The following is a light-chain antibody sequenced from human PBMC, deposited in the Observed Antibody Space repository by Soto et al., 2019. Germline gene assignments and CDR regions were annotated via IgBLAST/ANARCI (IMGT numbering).Light chain of an antibody. CDR1: QSISSW. CDR3: QQYNSYSPT. Sequence: MPITHSPSTLSASVLYRVTSTSRARQSISSWLAWYQQKPGKAPKLLIYDASSLESGVPSRFSGSGSGTEFTLTISSLQPDDFATYYCQQYNSYSPTFGQGTKVDI. CDR2: DAS. V-gene: IGKV1-5*01. J-gene: IGKJ1*01.